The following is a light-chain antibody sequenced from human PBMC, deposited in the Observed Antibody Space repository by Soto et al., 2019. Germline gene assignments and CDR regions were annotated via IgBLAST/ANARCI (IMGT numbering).Light chain of an antibody. V-gene: IGKV1-39*01. CDR2: AAS. CDR1: QTISTY. J-gene: IGKJ5*01. CDR3: QQGHSNPIT. Sequence: DIQMTQSPSSLSASVGDRVTITCRASQTISTYVNWYQQKPGKAPKLLIYAASSLQSGVPSRFSGSGSGTDFTLTISSLQPEDFATYYCQQGHSNPITLGQGTRLEIK.